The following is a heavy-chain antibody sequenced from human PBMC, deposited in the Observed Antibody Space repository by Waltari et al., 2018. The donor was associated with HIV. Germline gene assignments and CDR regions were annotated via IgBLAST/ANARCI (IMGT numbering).Heavy chain of an antibody. CDR1: GYTFTGYY. CDR2: SNPDNGGT. J-gene: IGHJ4*02. D-gene: IGHD2-15*01. Sequence: QVQLVQSGAEVKKPGASVKVSCKASGYTFTGYYMHWVRQAPGQGLEWMGWSNPDNGGTKYAQNFQGRGTMTRDTSISTADMELSRLRSDDTAVYYCARDICNGGSCYSYYFDYWGQGTLVTVSS. CDR3: ARDICNGGSCYSYYFDY. V-gene: IGHV1-2*02.